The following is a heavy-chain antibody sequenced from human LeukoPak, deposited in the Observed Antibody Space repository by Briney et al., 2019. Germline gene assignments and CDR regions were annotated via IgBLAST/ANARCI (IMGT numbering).Heavy chain of an antibody. Sequence: SETLSLTCTVSGGSISSYYWSWIRQPPGKGLEWIGYIYYSGSTNYNPSLKSRVTISVDTSKNQFSLKLSSVTAADTAVYYCARRDGGYSSSWSQYNWFDPWGQGTLVTVSS. CDR2: IYYSGST. CDR1: GGSISSYY. V-gene: IGHV4-59*08. CDR3: ARRDGGYSSSWSQYNWFDP. D-gene: IGHD6-13*01. J-gene: IGHJ5*02.